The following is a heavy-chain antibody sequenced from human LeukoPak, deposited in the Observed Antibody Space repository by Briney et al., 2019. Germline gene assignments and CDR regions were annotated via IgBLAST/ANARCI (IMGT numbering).Heavy chain of an antibody. CDR1: GFTFSSYW. Sequence: GGSLRLSCAASGFTFSSYWVSWVRQAPGKGLEWVANIKQDGSEKYYVDSVKGRFTISRDNAKNSLYLQMNSLRAEDTAVYYCAREYYTYDYWGQGTLVTVSS. D-gene: IGHD3-3*01. V-gene: IGHV3-7*01. CDR3: AREYYTYDY. J-gene: IGHJ4*02. CDR2: IKQDGSEK.